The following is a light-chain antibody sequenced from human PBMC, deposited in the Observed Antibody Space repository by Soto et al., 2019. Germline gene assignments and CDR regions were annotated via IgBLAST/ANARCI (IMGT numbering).Light chain of an antibody. Sequence: QSALTQPRSVSGSPGQSVTISCTGTDSNIGFYNFVSWYQQHPDKAHHLVIYDVNKRPSGVPDRFSGSKSGKTASLTISGLQADDEADYYCCSYAGTYTYVFGTGTKVTVL. CDR3: CSYAGTYTYV. J-gene: IGLJ1*01. CDR1: DSNIGFYNF. V-gene: IGLV2-11*01. CDR2: DVN.